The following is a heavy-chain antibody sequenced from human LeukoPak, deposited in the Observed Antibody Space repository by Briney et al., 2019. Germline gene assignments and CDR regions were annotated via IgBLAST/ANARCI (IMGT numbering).Heavy chain of an antibody. CDR1: GYSFSSYW. CDR2: IYPADSDT. Sequence: GESLKISCKGSGYSFSSYWIGWVRQMPGKGLEWMGIIYPADSDTRYSPSLQGQVTISVDTSIGTAYLQWSSPKASDTAIYYCARQNDFRLDYWGQGTLVTVSS. D-gene: IGHD3-3*01. V-gene: IGHV5-51*01. CDR3: ARQNDFRLDY. J-gene: IGHJ4*02.